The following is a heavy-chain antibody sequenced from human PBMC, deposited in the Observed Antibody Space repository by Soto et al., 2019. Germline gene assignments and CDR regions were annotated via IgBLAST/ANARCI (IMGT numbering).Heavy chain of an antibody. Sequence: GGILRLSCAASGFTFSRYSMNWVRQAPGKGLEWVSSISSSSSYIYYADSVKGRFTISRDNAKNSLYLQMNSLRAEDTAVYYCARDYGIYYYDSSGYAFDIWGQVTMVTVSS. V-gene: IGHV3-21*01. CDR2: ISSSSSYI. D-gene: IGHD3-22*01. J-gene: IGHJ3*02. CDR3: ARDYGIYYYDSSGYAFDI. CDR1: GFTFSRYS.